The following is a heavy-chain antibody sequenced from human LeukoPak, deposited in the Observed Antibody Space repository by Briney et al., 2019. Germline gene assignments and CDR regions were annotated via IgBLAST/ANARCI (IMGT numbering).Heavy chain of an antibody. D-gene: IGHD3-10*01. V-gene: IGHV3-33*06. Sequence: GGSLRLSRAASGFTFSSYGMHWVRQAPGKGLECVAVIWYDGRNKYYADSVKGRFTILRDNSKNTLYLQMNSLRAEDTAVYYCAKAVSGDYYGSGSYPGVWGKGTTVTVSS. J-gene: IGHJ6*04. CDR1: GFTFSSYG. CDR3: AKAVSGDYYGSGSYPGV. CDR2: IWYDGRNK.